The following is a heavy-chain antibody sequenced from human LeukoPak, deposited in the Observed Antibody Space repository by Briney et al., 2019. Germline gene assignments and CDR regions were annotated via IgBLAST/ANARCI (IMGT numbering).Heavy chain of an antibody. V-gene: IGHV4-34*01. CDR2: INRSGGT. Sequence: SETLSPTCAVYDESFSDYYWSWIRQPPGKGLEWIGGINRSGGTDYNPSLKSRVTMSVDTSKNQFSLKLTSVTAADTAVYYCARGKTTKTYYFGSGSYSVWFDPWGQGTLVTVSS. J-gene: IGHJ5*02. CDR1: DESFSDYY. D-gene: IGHD3-10*01. CDR3: ARGKTTKTYYFGSGSYSVWFDP.